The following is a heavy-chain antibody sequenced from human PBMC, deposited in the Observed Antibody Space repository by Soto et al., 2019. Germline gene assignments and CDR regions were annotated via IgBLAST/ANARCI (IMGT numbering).Heavy chain of an antibody. CDR2: INHSGST. J-gene: IGHJ6*03. D-gene: IGHD4-4*01. Sequence: SETLSLTCAVYGGSFSGYYWSWIRQPPGKGLEWIGEINHSGSTNYNPSLKSRVTISVDTSKNQFSLKLSSVTAADTAVYYCARSNLIMTTVTTGPYYYYYYMDVWGKGTTVTVSS. CDR1: GGSFSGYY. V-gene: IGHV4-34*01. CDR3: ARSNLIMTTVTTGPYYYYYYMDV.